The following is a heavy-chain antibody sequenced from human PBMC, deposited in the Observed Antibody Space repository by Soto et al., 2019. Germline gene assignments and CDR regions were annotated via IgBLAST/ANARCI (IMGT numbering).Heavy chain of an antibody. Sequence: SGPTLVNPTQTLTLTCTFSGFSLSTSGLGVGWIRQPPGKALEWLALIYWDDDKRYRPSLKSRVTITKDTSKNQVVLTMTNMDPVDTATYYCAHKGSGWSYFDYWGQGTLVTVSS. CDR2: IYWDDDK. J-gene: IGHJ4*02. CDR3: AHKGSGWSYFDY. D-gene: IGHD6-19*01. CDR1: GFSLSTSGLG. V-gene: IGHV2-5*02.